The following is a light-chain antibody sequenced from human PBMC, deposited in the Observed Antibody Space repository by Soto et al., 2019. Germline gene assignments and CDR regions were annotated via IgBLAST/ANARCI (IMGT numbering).Light chain of an antibody. Sequence: EIVLTQSPGTLSLSPGERATLSCRASQTVSSSYLAWYQQKPGQAPRLLTYGASSRATGIPDRFSGSGSGTDFTLTISRLEPEDFAVYYCQQYGSSPWTFGQGTMVEIK. CDR1: QTVSSSY. CDR2: GAS. V-gene: IGKV3-20*01. CDR3: QQYGSSPWT. J-gene: IGKJ1*01.